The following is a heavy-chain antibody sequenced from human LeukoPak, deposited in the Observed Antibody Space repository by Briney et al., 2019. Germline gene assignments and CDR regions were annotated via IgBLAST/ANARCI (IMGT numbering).Heavy chain of an antibody. CDR1: GFTFSSYA. CDR2: ISGSGGST. D-gene: IGHD6-13*01. J-gene: IGHJ4*02. Sequence: GGSLRLSCAASGFTFSSYAMSWVRQAPGKGLEWVSGISGSGGSTYYVDSVKGRFTTSRDNSRSTLYLQMNSLRAEDTAVYYCAKGRYSSNWYYSDYWGQGTLVTVSS. V-gene: IGHV3-23*01. CDR3: AKGRYSSNWYYSDY.